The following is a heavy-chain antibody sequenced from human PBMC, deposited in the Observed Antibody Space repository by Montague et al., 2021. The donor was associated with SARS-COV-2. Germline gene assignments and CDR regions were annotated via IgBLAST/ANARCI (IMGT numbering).Heavy chain of an antibody. Sequence: VKPTQTLTLTCSFSGFSLSNTGMGVSWIRQPPGKALEWLALIYWDDDKRYSPSLMSRLTVTKDTSKNQVILTMTNMDPVDTATYYCARRITIYAFDIWGQGTMVTVSS. J-gene: IGHJ3*02. CDR3: ARRITIYAFDI. D-gene: IGHD3-3*01. V-gene: IGHV2-5*02. CDR1: GFSLSNTGMG. CDR2: IYWDDDK.